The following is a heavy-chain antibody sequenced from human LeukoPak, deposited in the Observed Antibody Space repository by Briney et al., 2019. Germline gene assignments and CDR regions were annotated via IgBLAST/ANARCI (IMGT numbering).Heavy chain of an antibody. Sequence: GGSLRLSCAASGFTFSSYGMHWVRQAPGKGLEWVAVISYDGSNKYYADSVKGRFTISRDNSKNTLYLQMNSLRAEDTAVYYCAKENPGDSSGYYYVAYYYYGMDVWGQGTTVTVSS. J-gene: IGHJ6*02. V-gene: IGHV3-30*12. CDR3: AKENPGDSSGYYYVAYYYYGMDV. CDR1: GFTFSSYG. D-gene: IGHD3-22*01. CDR2: ISYDGSNK.